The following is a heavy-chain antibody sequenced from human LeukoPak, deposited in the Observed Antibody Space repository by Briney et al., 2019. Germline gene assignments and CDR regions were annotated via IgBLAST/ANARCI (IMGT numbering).Heavy chain of an antibody. CDR2: ISYDGSNK. D-gene: IGHD6-6*01. J-gene: IGHJ4*02. CDR3: AKWKYSNSGIDDY. CDR1: GFTFSSYD. Sequence: PGGSLRLSCAASGFTFSSYDMNWVRQAPGKGLEWVAVISYDGSNKYYADSVKGRFTISRDNSKNTLYLQMNSLRAEDTAVYYCAKWKYSNSGIDDYWGQGTLVTVSS. V-gene: IGHV3-30*18.